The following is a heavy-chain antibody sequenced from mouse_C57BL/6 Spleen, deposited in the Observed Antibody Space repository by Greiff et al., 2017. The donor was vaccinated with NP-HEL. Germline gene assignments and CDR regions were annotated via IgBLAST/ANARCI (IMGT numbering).Heavy chain of an antibody. D-gene: IGHD1-1*01. V-gene: IGHV1-55*01. CDR1: GYTFTSYW. CDR3: ARHYYGSSYDFDY. J-gene: IGHJ2*01. CDR2: IYPGSGST. Sequence: QVQLKQPGAELVKPGASVKMSCKASGYTFTSYWITWVKQRPGQGLEWIGDIYPGSGSTNYNEKFKSKATLTVDTSSSTAYMQLSSLTSEDSAVYYCARHYYGSSYDFDYWGQGTTLTVSS.